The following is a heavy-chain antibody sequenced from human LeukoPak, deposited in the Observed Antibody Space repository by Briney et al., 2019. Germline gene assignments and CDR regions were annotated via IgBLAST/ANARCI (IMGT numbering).Heavy chain of an antibody. CDR3: ARESAGAALGD. J-gene: IGHJ4*02. Sequence: HAGGSLRLSCAVSGFTFSSYWMHWVRQAPGKGLVWASRIKTDGSSTGCADSVKGRFTISRDNAKNTLYLQMDSLRAEDTAVYYCARESAGAALGDWSQGTLVTVSS. CDR1: GFTFSSYW. D-gene: IGHD6-6*01. V-gene: IGHV3-74*01. CDR2: IKTDGSST.